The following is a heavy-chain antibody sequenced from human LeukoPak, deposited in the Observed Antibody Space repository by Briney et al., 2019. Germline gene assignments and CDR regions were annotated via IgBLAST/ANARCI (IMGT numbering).Heavy chain of an antibody. CDR1: GFTFSNYA. Sequence: PGRSLRLSCAASGFTFSNYAMSWVRQAPGKGLEWVSAISGSGDSTFYTDSVKGRFTISRDNSKNTVYLQMKSLRAEDTAVYYCAKDSVVVAGLVNYFDSWGQGTLVTVSS. J-gene: IGHJ4*02. V-gene: IGHV3-23*01. CDR3: AKDSVVVAGLVNYFDS. D-gene: IGHD6-19*01. CDR2: ISGSGDST.